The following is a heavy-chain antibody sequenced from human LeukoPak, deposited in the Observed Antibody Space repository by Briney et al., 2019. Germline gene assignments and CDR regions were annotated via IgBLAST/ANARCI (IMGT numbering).Heavy chain of an antibody. J-gene: IGHJ5*02. CDR2: ITGSGGRT. Sequence: GGSLRLSCAASGFTFSSYAMNWVRQAPGKGLEWVSAITGSGGRTYYADSVKGRFTISRDNSKNTLYLQMNSLRAEDTAVYYCAKADSSSWDNWFDPWGQGTLVTVSS. D-gene: IGHD6-13*01. CDR1: GFTFSSYA. CDR3: AKADSSSWDNWFDP. V-gene: IGHV3-23*01.